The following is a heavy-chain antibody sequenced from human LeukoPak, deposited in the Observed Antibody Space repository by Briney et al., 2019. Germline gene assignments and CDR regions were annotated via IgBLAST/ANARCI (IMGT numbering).Heavy chain of an antibody. J-gene: IGHJ4*02. V-gene: IGHV4-38-2*02. CDR3: ARGVMATIVQFDY. Sequence: PSETLSLTCTVSGYSITSGYYWGWIRQPPGKGLEWIGSIYHSGSTYYNPSLKSRVTMSVDTSKNQFSLKLSSVTAADTAVYYCARGVMATIVQFDYWGQGTLVTVSS. CDR1: GYSITSGYY. CDR2: IYHSGST. D-gene: IGHD5-24*01.